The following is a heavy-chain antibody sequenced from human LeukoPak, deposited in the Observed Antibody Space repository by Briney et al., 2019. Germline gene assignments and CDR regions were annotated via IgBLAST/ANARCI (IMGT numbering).Heavy chain of an antibody. CDR2: IRQDGSEI. D-gene: IGHD2/OR15-2a*01. CDR3: ARDEYGPLDP. Sequence: GGSLRLSCAASGFTFSTYCMSWVRQAPGKGLEWVANIRQDGSEISYVDSVKGRFTISRDNAKSSLFLQMNRPRAEDTAVYYCARDEYGPLDPWGQGTLVTASS. CDR1: GFTFSTYC. V-gene: IGHV3-7*01. J-gene: IGHJ5*02.